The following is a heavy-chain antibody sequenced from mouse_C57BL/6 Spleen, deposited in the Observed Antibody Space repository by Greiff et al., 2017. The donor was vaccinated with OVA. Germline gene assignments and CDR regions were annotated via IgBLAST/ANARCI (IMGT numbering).Heavy chain of an antibody. CDR3: ARQGGYYYQGYFDV. V-gene: IGHV5-17*01. Sequence: EVQLVESGGGLVKPGGSLKLSCAASGFTFSDYGMHWVRQAPEKGLEWVAYISSGSSTIYYADTVKGRFTISRDNAKNTLFLQMTSLRSEDTAMYYCARQGGYYYQGYFDVWGTGTTVTVSS. J-gene: IGHJ1*03. CDR1: GFTFSDYG. D-gene: IGHD1-1*01. CDR2: ISSGSSTI.